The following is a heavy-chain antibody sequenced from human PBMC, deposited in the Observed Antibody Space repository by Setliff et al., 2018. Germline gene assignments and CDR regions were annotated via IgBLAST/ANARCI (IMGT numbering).Heavy chain of an antibody. CDR3: ATTRVWIPVLDS. CDR2: ISSANNYL. J-gene: IGHJ4*02. V-gene: IGHV3-21*04. D-gene: IGHD5-18*01. Sequence: GGSLRLSCAASGFSFSNYAMNWVRQAPGKGLEWVAAISSANNYLVYADSVKGRFTISRDNAKNSVYLQMNSLRAEDTAIYYCATTRVWIPVLDSCGQGTLVTVSS. CDR1: GFSFSNYA.